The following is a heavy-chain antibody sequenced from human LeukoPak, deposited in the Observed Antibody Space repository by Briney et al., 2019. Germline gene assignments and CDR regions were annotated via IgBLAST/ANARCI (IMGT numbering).Heavy chain of an antibody. D-gene: IGHD2-15*01. CDR2: INPSGGST. CDR3: ARGGCSGGSCYSMPFDY. V-gene: IGHV1-46*01. Sequence: ASVKVSCKASGYTFASNYMHWVRQAPGQGLEWMGKINPSGGSTTYAQKFQGGVSMTRDTSTSTVYMELSSLRSEDTAVYYCARGGCSGGSCYSMPFDYWGQGTLVTVSS. CDR1: GYTFASNY. J-gene: IGHJ4*02.